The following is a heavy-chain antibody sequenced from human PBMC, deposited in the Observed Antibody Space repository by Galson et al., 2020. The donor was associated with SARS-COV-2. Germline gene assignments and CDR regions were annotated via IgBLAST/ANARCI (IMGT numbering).Heavy chain of an antibody. J-gene: IGHJ4*02. CDR1: GYSFTSYW. V-gene: IGHV5-51*01. CDR3: ARRRGDLLDC. Sequence: GEYLKISCKGSGYSFTSYWTGWVRQMPGKGLEWMGTIYPGDSDTRYSPSFQGQVTISADKSISTAYLQWSSLKASDTAMYYGARRRGDLLDCWGQGTLVTVSA. CDR2: IYPGDSDT. D-gene: IGHD3-10*01.